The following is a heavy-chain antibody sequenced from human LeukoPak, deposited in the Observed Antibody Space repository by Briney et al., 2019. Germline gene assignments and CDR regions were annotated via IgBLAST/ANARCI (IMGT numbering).Heavy chain of an antibody. D-gene: IGHD6-6*01. CDR2: IRYDGSNK. J-gene: IGHJ4*02. CDR3: AKENIAARPFDY. Sequence: PGGSLRLSCAASGFTFSSYGMHWVRQAPGKGLEWVAFIRYDGSNKYYADSVKGRFTISRDNSKNTLYLQMNSLRAEDTAVYYCAKENIAARPFDYWGQGTLVTVSS. CDR1: GFTFSSYG. V-gene: IGHV3-30*02.